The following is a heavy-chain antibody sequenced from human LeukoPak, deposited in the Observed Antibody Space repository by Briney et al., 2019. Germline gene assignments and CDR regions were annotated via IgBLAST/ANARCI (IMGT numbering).Heavy chain of an antibody. J-gene: IGHJ4*02. CDR3: ARGWGVGEVFFDY. CDR2: ISNSETYT. CDR1: GFTFSSYS. V-gene: IGHV3-21*01. D-gene: IGHD3-10*01. Sequence: KSGGSLRLSCAASGFTFSSYSMNWVRQSPGKGLEWVSFISNSETYTYYADAVRGRFTISRDNAKNSLYLQMNNLRAEDTAIYYCARGWGVGEVFFDYWGQGILVSASS.